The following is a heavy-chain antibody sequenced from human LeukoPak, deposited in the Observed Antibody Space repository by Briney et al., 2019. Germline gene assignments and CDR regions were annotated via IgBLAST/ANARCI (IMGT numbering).Heavy chain of an antibody. J-gene: IGHJ4*02. D-gene: IGHD4-17*01. Sequence: PGGSLRLSCAASGFNFSIYSMYWIRQAPGKGLEWVSSINSRSNQIYYADSVKGRLTISRDNAENSLYLQMNSLRADDSAMYYCARVHYGIDYWGQGTLVTVSS. CDR3: ARVHYGIDY. V-gene: IGHV3-21*01. CDR2: INSRSNQI. CDR1: GFNFSIYS.